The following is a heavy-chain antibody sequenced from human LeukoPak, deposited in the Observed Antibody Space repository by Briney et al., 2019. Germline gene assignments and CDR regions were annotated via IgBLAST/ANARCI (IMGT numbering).Heavy chain of an antibody. V-gene: IGHV1-2*02. D-gene: IGHD5-24*01. J-gene: IGHJ4*02. CDR2: INPTSGDT. CDR1: GDTLANYG. CDR3: ARDRGSGYIILDF. Sequence: ASVKVSCKAPGDTLANYGITWVRQAPGQGLEWMGWINPTSGDTKYAQKFQDRVTMTRDTSISTAYMELSRLTSDDPAVYYCARDRGSGYIILDFWGPGTLVTVSS.